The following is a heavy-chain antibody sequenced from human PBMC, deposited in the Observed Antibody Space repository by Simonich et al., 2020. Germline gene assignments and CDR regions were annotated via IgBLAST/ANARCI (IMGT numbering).Heavy chain of an antibody. Sequence: QVQLQESGPGLVKPSETLSLTCTVSGGSISSYYLTWIRKPPGKGLEWIGYIYYSGSTNYNPSLKSRVPISVDTSKNQFSLKLSSVTAADTAVYYCARSLGYYYYYYGMDVWGQGTTVTVSS. V-gene: IGHV4-59*08. J-gene: IGHJ6*02. CDR1: GGSISSYY. D-gene: IGHD1-26*01. CDR2: IYYSGST. CDR3: ARSLGYYYYYYGMDV.